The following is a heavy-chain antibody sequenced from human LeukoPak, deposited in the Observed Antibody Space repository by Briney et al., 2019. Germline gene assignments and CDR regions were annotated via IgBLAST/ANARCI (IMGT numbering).Heavy chain of an antibody. CDR2: MNPNSGNT. D-gene: IGHD2-15*01. V-gene: IGHV1-8*03. CDR3: ARGYCSGGSCSHDAFDI. Sequence: GASLKVSCKASGYTFTSYDINWVRQATGQGLEWMGWMNPNSGNTGYAQKFQGRVTITRNTSISTAYMELSSLGSEDTAVYYCARGYCSGGSCSHDAFDIWGQGTMVTVSS. CDR1: GYTFTSYD. J-gene: IGHJ3*02.